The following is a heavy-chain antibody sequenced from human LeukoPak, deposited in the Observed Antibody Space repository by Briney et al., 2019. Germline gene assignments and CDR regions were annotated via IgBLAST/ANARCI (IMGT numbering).Heavy chain of an antibody. Sequence: GESLKISCTVSGYTFTNHWIGWVRQMPGKGLELMGIVYPDDSETRYSPSFQGQVIISADKSIDTAYLQWSSMKASDTAIYYCARHGLSSNWYYFDYWGQGTPVTVSS. CDR2: VYPDDSET. CDR3: ARHGLSSNWYYFDY. J-gene: IGHJ4*02. V-gene: IGHV5-51*01. D-gene: IGHD6-13*01. CDR1: GYTFTNHW.